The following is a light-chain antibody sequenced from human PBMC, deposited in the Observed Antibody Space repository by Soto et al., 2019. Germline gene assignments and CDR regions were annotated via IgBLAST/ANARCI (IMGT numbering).Light chain of an antibody. Sequence: DIQMTQSPSSMSASVGDRVTRTCRASQSISSYLNWYQQKPGKAPKLLIYAASSLQSGVPSRFSGSGSGTDFTLTISSLQPEDFATYYCQQSYNAPKTFGQGTKVDIK. V-gene: IGKV1-39*01. CDR2: AAS. CDR1: QSISSY. J-gene: IGKJ1*01. CDR3: QQSYNAPKT.